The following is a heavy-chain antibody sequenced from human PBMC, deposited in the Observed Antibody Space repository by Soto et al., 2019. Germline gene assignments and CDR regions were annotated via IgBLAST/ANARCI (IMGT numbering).Heavy chain of an antibody. CDR1: GYIFTTYG. J-gene: IGHJ1*01. CDR3: ARDRITIFGVVGGDFQH. Sequence: QVQLVQSGAEVKKPGASVKVSCKSSGYIFTTYGISWVRQAPGQGLEWMGWISAYNGNTNYAQKLQGRVTMTTDTSTRTTYMELGSLRSDDTAVYYCARDRITIFGVVGGDFQHWGQGTLVTVSS. CDR2: ISAYNGNT. D-gene: IGHD3-3*01. V-gene: IGHV1-18*01.